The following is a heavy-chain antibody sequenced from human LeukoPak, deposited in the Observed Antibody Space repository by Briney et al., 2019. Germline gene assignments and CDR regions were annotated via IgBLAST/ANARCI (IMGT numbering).Heavy chain of an antibody. CDR3: ARDRRSKYGSGSSLNLFDY. CDR1: GGSISSYY. D-gene: IGHD3-10*01. Sequence: SETLSLTCTVSGGSISSYYRSWIRQPPGKGLEWIGYIYYSGSTNYNPSLKSRVTISVDTSKNQFSLKLSSVTAADTAVYYCARDRRSKYGSGSSLNLFDYWGQGTLVTVSS. J-gene: IGHJ4*02. V-gene: IGHV4-59*12. CDR2: IYYSGST.